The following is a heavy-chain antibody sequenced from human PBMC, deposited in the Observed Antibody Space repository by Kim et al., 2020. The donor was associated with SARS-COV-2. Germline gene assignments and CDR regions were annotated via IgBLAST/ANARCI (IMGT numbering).Heavy chain of an antibody. Sequence: PSSQGQVTISADKSINTAYLQWSSLKASDTAMYYCARLGGMSNSSGGFDPWGQGTLVTVSS. CDR3: ARLGGMSNSSGGFDP. J-gene: IGHJ5*02. D-gene: IGHD6-13*01. V-gene: IGHV5-51*01.